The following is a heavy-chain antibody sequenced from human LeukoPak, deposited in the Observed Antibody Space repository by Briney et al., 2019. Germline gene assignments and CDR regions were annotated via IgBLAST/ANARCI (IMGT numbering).Heavy chain of an antibody. J-gene: IGHJ4*02. V-gene: IGHV3-43*02. CDR3: AREGPIAVAGYFDY. CDR1: GFTFDDYA. Sequence: PGRSLRLSCAASGFTFDDYAMHWVRQAPGKGLEWVSLSTGDGGRTYFADFVKGRFTISRNNSKNSLFLQMNSLRVEDTALYYCAREGPIAVAGYFDYWGQGSLVTVSS. D-gene: IGHD6-19*01. CDR2: STGDGGRT.